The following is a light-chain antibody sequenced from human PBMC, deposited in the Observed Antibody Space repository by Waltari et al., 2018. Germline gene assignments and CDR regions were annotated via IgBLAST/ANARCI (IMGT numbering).Light chain of an antibody. CDR2: GAS. V-gene: IGKV3-20*01. CDR1: QSVSSSF. Sequence: EIVLTQSPGTLSLSPGEGATLSCRASQSVSSSFLAWYQQTPGQAPRLLIYGASSRATGSPDRFSGSGSGTDFTLTISRLEPDGFAVYYCQQYGSSPYTFGQGTKLEIK. CDR3: QQYGSSPYT. J-gene: IGKJ2*01.